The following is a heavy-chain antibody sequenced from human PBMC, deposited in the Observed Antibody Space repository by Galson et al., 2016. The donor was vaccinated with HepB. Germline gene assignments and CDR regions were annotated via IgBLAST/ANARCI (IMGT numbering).Heavy chain of an antibody. CDR2: ISGSGDTT. CDR3: ASMGGGSGSWYKD. Sequence: SLRLSCAASGFTFSSYPMSWVRQAPGKGLEWASRISGSGDTTNYADSVRGRFTISRDNSKSTLFLQLSSLRAGDTAVYYCASMGGGSGSWYKDWGQGNLVTVSS. J-gene: IGHJ4*02. CDR1: GFTFSSYP. D-gene: IGHD6-13*01. V-gene: IGHV3-23*01.